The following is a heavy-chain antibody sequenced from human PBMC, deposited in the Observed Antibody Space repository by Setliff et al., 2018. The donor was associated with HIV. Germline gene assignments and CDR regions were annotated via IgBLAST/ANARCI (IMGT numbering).Heavy chain of an antibody. V-gene: IGHV1-69*06. J-gene: IGHJ3*01. CDR1: GGTFSSYA. CDR3: AREGAYTYGHGNDAFDF. Sequence: SVKVSCKASGGTFSSYAISWVRQAPGQGLEWMGRIIPIFGTANYAQKFQGRVTITADKSTSTAYMELSSLRSEDTAIYFCAREGAYTYGHGNDAFDFWGQGTTVTVSS. CDR2: IIPIFGTA. D-gene: IGHD5-18*01.